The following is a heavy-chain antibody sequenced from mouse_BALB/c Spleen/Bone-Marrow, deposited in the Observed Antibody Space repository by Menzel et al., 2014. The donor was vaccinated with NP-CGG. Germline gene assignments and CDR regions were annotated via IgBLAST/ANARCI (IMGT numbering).Heavy chain of an antibody. CDR2: IYPGDGDT. J-gene: IGHJ2*01. Sequence: QVQLQQSGPELVKPGASVKISCKASGYAFSSSWMNWVKQRPGRGLEWIGRIYPGDGDTNYNGKFKGKATPTADKSSSTAYMQLSSLTSVDSAVYFCARWDYGSSPNYWGQGTTLTVSS. CDR1: GYAFSSSW. CDR3: ARWDYGSSPNY. D-gene: IGHD1-1*01. V-gene: IGHV1-82*01.